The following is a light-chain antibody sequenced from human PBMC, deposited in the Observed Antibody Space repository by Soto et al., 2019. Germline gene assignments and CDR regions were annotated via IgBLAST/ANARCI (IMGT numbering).Light chain of an antibody. CDR2: GNN. V-gene: IGLV1-44*01. Sequence: QSVLTQPPSASGTPGQRVTLSCSGGASNIGSNSVTWYQQLPGTAPKLVLFGNNQRPSGVPDRISGSRSGTSASLAISGRQSEDAADYYCAAWDDSLNGVLFGGGTKVTVL. CDR3: AAWDDSLNGVL. J-gene: IGLJ2*01. CDR1: ASNIGSNS.